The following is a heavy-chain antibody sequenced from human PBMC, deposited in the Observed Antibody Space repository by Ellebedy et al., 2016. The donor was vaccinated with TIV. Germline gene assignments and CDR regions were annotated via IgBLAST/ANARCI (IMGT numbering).Heavy chain of an antibody. CDR2: TGTVGDT. Sequence: GESLKISCAASGFTFSNYDMHWVRQVTGKGLEWVSATGTVGDTYYSTSVKGGFTISRENTKNSLYLQMNSLRAGDTAVYYCGTSSNRIAAAGYGMDVWGQGTTVTVSS. CDR3: GTSSNRIAAAGYGMDV. D-gene: IGHD6-13*01. J-gene: IGHJ6*02. V-gene: IGHV3-13*01. CDR1: GFTFSNYD.